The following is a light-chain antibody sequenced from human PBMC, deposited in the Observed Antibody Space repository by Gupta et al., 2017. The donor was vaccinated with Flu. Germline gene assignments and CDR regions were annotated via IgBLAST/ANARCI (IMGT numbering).Light chain of an antibody. CDR3: QHDGGSVGT. Sequence: EIVLTQSPGTLSLSPGQRATLSCRVSQYISSRFLAWYQQKPGQTPRLLMYRAFNRATDIPDRFSGSGSGTDLTLTISRLEPEDFAVYYCQHDGGSVGTFGQGTKVEIK. V-gene: IGKV3-20*01. CDR1: QYISSRF. CDR2: RAF. J-gene: IGKJ1*01.